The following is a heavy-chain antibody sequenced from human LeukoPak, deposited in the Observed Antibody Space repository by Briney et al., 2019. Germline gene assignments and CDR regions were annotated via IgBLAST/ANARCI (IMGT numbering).Heavy chain of an antibody. J-gene: IGHJ4*02. CDR1: GGSFSGYY. Sequence: SETLSLTCAVYGGSFSGYYWSWIRQPPGKGLEWIGEINHSGSTNYNPSLKSRVTISVDTSKNQFSLKLSSVTAADTAVYYCARARVKYFDYWGQGTLVTVSS. CDR2: INHSGST. V-gene: IGHV4-34*01. CDR3: ARARVKYFDY. D-gene: IGHD3-10*01.